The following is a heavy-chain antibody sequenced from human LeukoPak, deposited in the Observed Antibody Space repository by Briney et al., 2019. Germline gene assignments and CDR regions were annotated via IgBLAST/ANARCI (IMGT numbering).Heavy chain of an antibody. D-gene: IGHD4-17*01. CDR2: IRHDGSNI. CDR1: GFTFSSYG. V-gene: IGHV3-30*02. Sequence: GGSLRLSCEASGFTFSSYGMHLVRQVPGTGLEWVAFIRHDGSNINYADSVKGRFTISRDNSRNTVDLQMNSLRVEDTAVYYCARVAYGDYIFRVYFDYWGQGTLVTVSS. J-gene: IGHJ4*02. CDR3: ARVAYGDYIFRVYFDY.